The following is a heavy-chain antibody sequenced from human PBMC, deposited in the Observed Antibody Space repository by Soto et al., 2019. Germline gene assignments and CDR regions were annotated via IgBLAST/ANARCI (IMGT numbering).Heavy chain of an antibody. CDR1: GFVFTDYW. D-gene: IGHD4-17*01. Sequence: GGSLRLSCAASGFVFTDYWMHWVRRVPGRGLVWVSRVNSDGSTTNYVDSVKGRFTISRDNAKNTLYLHMTSLRAEDTSVFHCGSGLYGHPVGFDSCGQGTLVTVSS. V-gene: IGHV3-74*01. J-gene: IGHJ4*02. CDR2: VNSDGSTT. CDR3: GSGLYGHPVGFDS.